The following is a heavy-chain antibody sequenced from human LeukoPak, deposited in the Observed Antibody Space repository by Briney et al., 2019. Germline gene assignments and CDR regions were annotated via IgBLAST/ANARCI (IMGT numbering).Heavy chain of an antibody. J-gene: IGHJ4*02. V-gene: IGHV4-34*01. CDR2: INHSGST. D-gene: IGHD3-22*01. CDR3: ASLTMIVVP. Sequence: SEILSLTCTVSGGSISSYYWSWIRQPPGKGLEWIGEINHSGSTNYNPSLKTRVTISVDTSKNQFSLKLSSVTAADTAVYYCASLTMIVVPWGQGTLVTVSS. CDR1: GGSISSYY.